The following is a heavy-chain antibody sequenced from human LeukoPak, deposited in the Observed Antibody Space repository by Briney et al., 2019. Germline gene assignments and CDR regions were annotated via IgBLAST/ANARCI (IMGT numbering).Heavy chain of an antibody. CDR1: GDSVSSHSAA. J-gene: IGHJ5*02. V-gene: IGHV6-1*01. CDR2: TYYRSKWYN. D-gene: IGHD2-15*01. Sequence: SQTLSLTCAISGDSVSSHSAAWNWLRQSPSRGLEWLGRTYYRSKWYNDYAVSVKSRITINPDTSKNQFSLQLNSVTPEDTAVYFCAANLGYCSGGSCFSWFDPWGQGTLVTVSS. CDR3: AANLGYCSGGSCFSWFDP.